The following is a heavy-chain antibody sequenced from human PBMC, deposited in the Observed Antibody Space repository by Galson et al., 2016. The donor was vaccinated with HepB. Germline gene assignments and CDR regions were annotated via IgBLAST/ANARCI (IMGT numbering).Heavy chain of an antibody. CDR1: GYTFSGFY. CDR3: AREAKPYGDIDS. V-gene: IGHV1-2*02. Sequence: SVKVSCKASGYTFSGFYIHWVRQAPGQGLEWMGWINPNRGVPTYAQKFQGRVTMTRDTSISTVYMELSSLRSDDTAMYYCAREAKPYGDIDSWGQGTLVTVSS. J-gene: IGHJ4*02. D-gene: IGHD4-17*01. CDR2: INPNRGVP.